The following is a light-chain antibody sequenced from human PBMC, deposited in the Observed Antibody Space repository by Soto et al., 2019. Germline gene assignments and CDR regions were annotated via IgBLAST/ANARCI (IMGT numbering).Light chain of an antibody. CDR1: QSVSSN. CDR3: QQYDDWLRLT. V-gene: IGKV3-15*01. CDR2: GAS. J-gene: IGKJ4*01. Sequence: EVVMTQSPDTLSVSPGERATLSCRASQSVSSNLAWYQQKLGQAPRLLIYGASTRATDIPPRFSGSGSGTEFNLTISSLQSEDFAVYFCQQYDDWLRLTFGGGTKVDIK.